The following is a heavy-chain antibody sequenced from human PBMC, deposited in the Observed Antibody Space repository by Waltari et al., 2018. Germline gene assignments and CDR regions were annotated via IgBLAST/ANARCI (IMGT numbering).Heavy chain of an antibody. CDR2: ISGSGGST. J-gene: IGHJ6*03. CDR3: AKGYCSSTSCYWDYYYMDV. Sequence: VQLVESGGGLVQPGGSLRLSCAASGFTFSSYAMSWVRQAPGKGLEWVSAISGSGGSTYYADSVKGRFTISRDNSKNTLYLQMNSLRAEDTAVYYCAKGYCSSTSCYWDYYYMDVWGKGTTVTVSS. V-gene: IGHV3-23*04. D-gene: IGHD2-2*01. CDR1: GFTFSSYA.